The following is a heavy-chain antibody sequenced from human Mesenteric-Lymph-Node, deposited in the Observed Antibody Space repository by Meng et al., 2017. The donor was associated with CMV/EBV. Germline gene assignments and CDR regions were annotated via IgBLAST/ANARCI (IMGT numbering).Heavy chain of an antibody. Sequence: ASVKVSCKASGYTFTSYGISWVRQAPGQGLEWMGWISAYNGNTNYAQKLQGRVTMTTDTSTSTAYMELRSLRSDDTAVYYCARDQIVVAPRALYGMDVWDQGTTVTVSS. CDR2: ISAYNGNT. D-gene: IGHD2-21*01. CDR1: GYTFTSYG. V-gene: IGHV1-18*01. J-gene: IGHJ6*02. CDR3: ARDQIVVAPRALYGMDV.